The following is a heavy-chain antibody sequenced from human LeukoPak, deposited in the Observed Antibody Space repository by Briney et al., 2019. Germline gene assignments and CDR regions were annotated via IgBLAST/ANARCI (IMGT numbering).Heavy chain of an antibody. V-gene: IGHV3-23*01. CDR3: AKGYCSSTSCYEPYYCDY. D-gene: IGHD2-2*01. J-gene: IGHJ4*02. CDR1: GFTFSSHA. Sequence: GGSLRLSCAASGFTFSSHAMSWVRQAPGMGLEWVSAISGSGGSTYYADSVKGRFTISRDKSKNTLYLQMNSLRAEDTAVYYCAKGYCSSTSCYEPYYCDYWGQGTLVTVSS. CDR2: ISGSGGST.